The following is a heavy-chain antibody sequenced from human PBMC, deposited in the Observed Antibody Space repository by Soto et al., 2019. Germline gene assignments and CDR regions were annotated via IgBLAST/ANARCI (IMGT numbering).Heavy chain of an antibody. CDR1: GFSLSASGVG. Sequence: QITLKESGPPLVKPTQTLTLTCTLSGFSLSASGVGVGWIRQPPGKALEWLALIYWDDDKRYNPSLKTRLTITKGTSKDQVVLTMTNMDPVDTATYYCARAQHGAYTAIFLWYFALWGRGTLVTVSS. CDR2: IYWDDDK. CDR3: ARAQHGAYTAIFLWYFAL. J-gene: IGHJ2*01. V-gene: IGHV2-5*02. D-gene: IGHD4-17*01.